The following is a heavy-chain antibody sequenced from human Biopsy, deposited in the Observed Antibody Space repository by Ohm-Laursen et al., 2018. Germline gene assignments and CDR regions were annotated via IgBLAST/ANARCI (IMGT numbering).Heavy chain of an antibody. CDR1: GFTFSTYW. CDR2: INQGGSEK. D-gene: IGHD2-15*01. CDR3: ASAHQYCSATTCNGGSDF. Sequence: SLRLSCTAPGFTFSTYWMTWVRQAPGKGLEWVANINQGGSEKYYVDSVKGRFTISRDNAKDSLDLQMSSLRVEDTALYYCASAHQYCSATTCNGGSDFWGQGTLVTVSS. J-gene: IGHJ4*02. V-gene: IGHV3-7*01.